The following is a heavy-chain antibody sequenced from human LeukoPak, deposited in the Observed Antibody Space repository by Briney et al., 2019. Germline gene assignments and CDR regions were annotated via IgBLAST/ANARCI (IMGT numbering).Heavy chain of an antibody. CDR1: GYTFASYA. CDR2: INTNTRNP. CDR3: ARYGKYGSGSYGDY. J-gene: IGHJ4*02. D-gene: IGHD3-10*01. V-gene: IGHV7-4-1*02. Sequence: APVKVSCKASGYTFASYAMNWVRQAPGQGLEWMGWINTNTRNPTYAQGFTGRFVFSLDTSVSTAYLQITSLKAEDTAVYYCARYGKYGSGSYGDYWGQGTLVTVSS.